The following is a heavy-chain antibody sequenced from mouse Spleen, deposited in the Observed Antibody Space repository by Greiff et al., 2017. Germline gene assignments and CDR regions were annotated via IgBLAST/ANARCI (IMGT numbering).Heavy chain of an antibody. CDR2: IWRGGST. D-gene: IGHD1-1*01. CDR1: GFSLTSYG. J-gene: IGHJ4*01. Sequence: QVQLKQSGPGLVQPSQSLSITCTVSGFSLTSYGVHWVRQSPGKGLEWLGVIWRGGSTDYNAAFMSRLSITKDNSKSQVFFKMNSLQADDTAIYYCAKNAGSSYDYYAMDYWGQGTSVTVSS. V-gene: IGHV2-5*01. CDR3: AKNAGSSYDYYAMDY.